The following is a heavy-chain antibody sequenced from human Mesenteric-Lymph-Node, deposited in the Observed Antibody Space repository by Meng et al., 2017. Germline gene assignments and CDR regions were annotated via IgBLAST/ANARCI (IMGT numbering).Heavy chain of an antibody. CDR2: IIPIFGTA. V-gene: IGHV1-69*06. CDR3: ARSIAVAGRGYYYYGMDV. D-gene: IGHD6-19*01. J-gene: IGHJ6*02. CDR1: GGTFSSHA. Sequence: SVKVSCKASGGTFSSHAISWVRQAPGQGLEWMGGIIPIFGTANYAQKFQGRVTITADKSTSTAYMELSSLRSEDTAVYYCARSIAVAGRGYYYYGMDVWGQGTTVTVSS.